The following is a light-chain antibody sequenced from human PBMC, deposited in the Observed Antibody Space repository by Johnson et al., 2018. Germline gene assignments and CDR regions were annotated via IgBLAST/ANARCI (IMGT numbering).Light chain of an antibody. V-gene: IGLV1-51*02. CDR1: SSNIGNNY. J-gene: IGLJ1*01. CDR3: GTWDSSLSAGNV. CDR2: ENN. Sequence: QSVLTQPPSVSVAPGQKVTISCSGSSSNIGNNYVSWYQQLPGTAPKLLIYENNKRPSGIPDRFSGSKSGTSATLGITGLQTGDEADYYCGTWDSSLSAGNVFGTGPKVTVL.